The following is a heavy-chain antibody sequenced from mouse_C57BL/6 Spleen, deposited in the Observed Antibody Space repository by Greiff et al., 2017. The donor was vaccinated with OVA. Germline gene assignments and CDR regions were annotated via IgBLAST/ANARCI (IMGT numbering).Heavy chain of an antibody. D-gene: IGHD1-1*01. CDR1: GYTFTDYY. CDR2: INPNNGGT. Sequence: VQLQQSGPELVKPGASVKISCKASGYTFTDYYMNWVKQSHGKSLEWIGDINPNNGGTSYNQKFKGKATLTVDTSSSTAYMELRSLTSEDSAVYYCARSYGSSYGNAMDYWGQGPSVTVSS. CDR3: ARSYGSSYGNAMDY. V-gene: IGHV1-26*01. J-gene: IGHJ4*01.